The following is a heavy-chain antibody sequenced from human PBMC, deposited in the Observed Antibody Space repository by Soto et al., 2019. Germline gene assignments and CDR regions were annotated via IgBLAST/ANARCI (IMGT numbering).Heavy chain of an antibody. V-gene: IGHV3-21*01. D-gene: IGHD1-20*01. J-gene: IGHJ6*02. Sequence: LQTPGKGLEWVSSISSSSSYIYYADSVKGRVTISRDNAKDSLYLQMNSLRAEDTAVYYCACAFASAQRYTCYYYGMDIPGQPPTVTV. CDR2: ISSSSSYI. CDR3: ACAFASAQRYTCYYYGMDI.